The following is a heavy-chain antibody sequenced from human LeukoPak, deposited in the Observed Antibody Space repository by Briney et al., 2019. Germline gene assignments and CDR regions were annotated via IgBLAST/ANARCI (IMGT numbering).Heavy chain of an antibody. CDR3: ARGPRGYSGYGDYYYYGMDV. CDR2: IIPILGIA. CDR1: GGTFSSYA. D-gene: IGHD5-12*01. Sequence: SVKVSCKASGGTFSSYAISWVRQAPGQGLEWMGRIIPILGIANYAQKFQGRVTITADKSTSTAYMELSSLRSEDTAVYCCARGPRGYSGYGDYYYYGMDVWGQGTTVTVSS. V-gene: IGHV1-69*04. J-gene: IGHJ6*02.